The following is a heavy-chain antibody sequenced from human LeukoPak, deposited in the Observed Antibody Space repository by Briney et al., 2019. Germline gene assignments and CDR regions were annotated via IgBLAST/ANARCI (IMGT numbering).Heavy chain of an antibody. CDR3: ARDYDILTTGWFDP. Sequence: ASVKVSCKASGNSFTRYYMHWVRQAPGQGLEWMGIINPSGGSTSYAQKFQGRVTMTRDTSTSTVYMELSSPRSEDTAVYYCARDYDILTTGWFDPWGQGTLVTVSS. D-gene: IGHD3-9*01. J-gene: IGHJ5*02. CDR2: INPSGGST. CDR1: GNSFTRYY. V-gene: IGHV1-46*01.